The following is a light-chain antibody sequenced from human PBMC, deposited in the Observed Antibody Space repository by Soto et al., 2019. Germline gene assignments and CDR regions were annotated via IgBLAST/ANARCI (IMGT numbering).Light chain of an antibody. CDR2: GAS. J-gene: IGKJ1*01. CDR1: QSISGN. V-gene: IGKV3-20*01. CDR3: QQYGSSPRT. Sequence: EIVMTQSPGTLSVSPGERATLSCRASQSISGNLVWYQQKPGQAPRLLIYGASSRATGIPDRFSGSGSGTDFTLTISRLEPEDFAVYYCQQYGSSPRTFGQGTKVEIK.